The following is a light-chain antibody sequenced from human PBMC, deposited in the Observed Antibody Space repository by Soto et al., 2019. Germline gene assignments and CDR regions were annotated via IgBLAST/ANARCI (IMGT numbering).Light chain of an antibody. J-gene: IGLJ3*02. CDR3: SSYAGSNNWV. Sequence: QSALTQPPSASGSPGQSVTISCTGTNSDIGGYNYVSWYQHHPGKAPKLMFYEVSKRPSGVPDRFSGSKSGNTASLTVSGLQAEDEADYYCSSYAGSNNWVFGGGTQLTVL. V-gene: IGLV2-8*01. CDR2: EVS. CDR1: NSDIGGYNY.